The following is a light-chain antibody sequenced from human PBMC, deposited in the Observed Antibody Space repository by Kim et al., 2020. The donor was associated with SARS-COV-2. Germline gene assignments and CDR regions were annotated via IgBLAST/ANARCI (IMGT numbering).Light chain of an antibody. V-gene: IGLV2-14*03. CDR3: SSYTSSGTVI. CDR2: DVN. Sequence: GQSITISCTVTSSDVDSYNYVSWYQQHPGKAPKLMIYDVNNRPSGVSDRFSGLKSGNTASLTISGLQAEDEADYYCSSYTSSGTVIFGGGTQLTVL. CDR1: SSDVDSYNY. J-gene: IGLJ2*01.